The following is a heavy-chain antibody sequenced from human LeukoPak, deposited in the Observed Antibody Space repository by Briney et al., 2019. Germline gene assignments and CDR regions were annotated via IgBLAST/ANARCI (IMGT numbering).Heavy chain of an antibody. Sequence: PGQSLSHPRTIYGFVYDDLAMSDRRQPAGKGLEWVGFIRRRAYGGAAEYAASVKGRFIISRDDSKGIAYLQMNSLKTEDTAVYYYSRGGLVDFDDWGQGSRVIVSP. CDR3: SRGGLVDFDD. CDR1: GFVYDDLA. V-gene: IGHV3-49*03. CDR2: IRRRAYGGAA. J-gene: IGHJ4*02.